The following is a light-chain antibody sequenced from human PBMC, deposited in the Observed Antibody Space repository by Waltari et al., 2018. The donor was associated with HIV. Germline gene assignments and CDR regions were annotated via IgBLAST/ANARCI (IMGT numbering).Light chain of an antibody. Sequence: SYELTQPPSVSVSPGQTASITCSGEKLGDKYTSWYQQKPGQSPVVVIYKDSKRPSGIPERFSGSDAGNTAALTISGTQAMXEADYYCQAWDSSTAAYVFGTGTNVTVL. CDR1: KLGDKY. J-gene: IGLJ1*01. V-gene: IGLV3-1*01. CDR2: KDS. CDR3: QAWDSSTAAYV.